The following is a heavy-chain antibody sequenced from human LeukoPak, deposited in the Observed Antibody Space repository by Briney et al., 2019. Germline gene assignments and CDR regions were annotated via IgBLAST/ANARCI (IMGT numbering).Heavy chain of an antibody. J-gene: IGHJ6*02. Sequence: EASVKVSCKASGYTFTGYFLHWVRRAPGQGFEWMGWINPNSGGTYYTQRFQGRVTMTRDTSISTAYMELSSLRSDDTAVYYCAKMYYDILTGYYKGNGMDVWGQGTTVTVSS. CDR1: GYTFTGYF. CDR2: INPNSGGT. D-gene: IGHD3-9*01. CDR3: AKMYYDILTGYYKGNGMDV. V-gene: IGHV1-2*02.